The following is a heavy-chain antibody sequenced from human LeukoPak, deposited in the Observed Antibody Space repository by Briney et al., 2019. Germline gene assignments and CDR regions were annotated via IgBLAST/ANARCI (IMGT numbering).Heavy chain of an antibody. V-gene: IGHV3-11*04. Sequence: GGSLRLSCAASGFTFSDYYMSWIRQAPGKGLEWISYISDSGNTISDSVKGRFTISRDNAKNSLYLQMNSLRPEDTAVYYCARENSGSYYQFDCWGQGTLVTVSS. CDR2: ISDSGNTI. J-gene: IGHJ4*02. CDR3: ARENSGSYYQFDC. D-gene: IGHD1-26*01. CDR1: GFTFSDYY.